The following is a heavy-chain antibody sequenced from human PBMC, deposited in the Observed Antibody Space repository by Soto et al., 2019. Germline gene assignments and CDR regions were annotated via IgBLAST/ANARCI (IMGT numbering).Heavy chain of an antibody. J-gene: IGHJ4*02. Sequence: SETLSLTCTVSGGSISSSSYYWGWIRQPPGKGPEWIGSIYYSGSTYYTPSLKSRVTISVDTSKNQFSLKLSSVTAADTAVYYCARHPDYWGQGTLVTVSS. V-gene: IGHV4-39*01. CDR3: ARHPDY. CDR2: IYYSGST. CDR1: GGSISSSSYY.